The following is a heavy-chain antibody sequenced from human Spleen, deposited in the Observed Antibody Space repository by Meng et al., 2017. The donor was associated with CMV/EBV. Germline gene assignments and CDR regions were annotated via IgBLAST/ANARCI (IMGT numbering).Heavy chain of an antibody. J-gene: IGHJ6*02. CDR2: IWYDGSHK. V-gene: IGHV3-33*06. CDR1: GLNVSYYD. D-gene: IGHD3-22*01. CDR3: AKDRGFYDSTGYYHSHYYYGMDV. Sequence: GGSLRLSCAASGLNVSYYDIHWVRQAPGKGLEWVAVIWYDGSHKYYSDSVTGRFTVSRDNSQNTLYLQINSLRAGDTAVYFCAKDRGFYDSTGYYHSHYYYGMDVWGQGTTVTVSS.